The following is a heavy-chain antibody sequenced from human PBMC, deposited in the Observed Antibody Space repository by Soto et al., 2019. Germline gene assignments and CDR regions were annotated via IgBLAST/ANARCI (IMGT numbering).Heavy chain of an antibody. D-gene: IGHD5-12*01. J-gene: IGHJ4*02. CDR2: ISWDDDK. V-gene: IGHV2-5*02. CDR1: GFSLSTTPVG. Sequence: QITLKESGPTLVKPTQTLTLTCTFSGFSLSTTPVGVGWIRQPPGKALEWLALISWDDDKRYSPSLKSRLTNTKHTSKNLVVLTTTNKDPVDTATYYCAHRGFYSGYDYIDSWGQGTLVTVSS. CDR3: AHRGFYSGYDYIDS.